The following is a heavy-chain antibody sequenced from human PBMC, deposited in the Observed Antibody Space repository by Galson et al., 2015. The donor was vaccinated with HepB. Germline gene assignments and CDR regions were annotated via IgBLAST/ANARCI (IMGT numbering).Heavy chain of an antibody. Sequence: PALVKPTQTLTLTCTFSGFSLSTSGMCVSWIRQPPGKALEWLARLDWDDYKYYSTYLKTRLTVSKDTSKNQVVLTMTNMDPVDTATYYCARHSTYSDILTGYSVVDYWGQGTLVTVSS. J-gene: IGHJ4*02. D-gene: IGHD3-9*01. V-gene: IGHV2-70*11. CDR2: LDWDDYK. CDR3: ARHSTYSDILTGYSVVDY. CDR1: GFSLSTSGMC.